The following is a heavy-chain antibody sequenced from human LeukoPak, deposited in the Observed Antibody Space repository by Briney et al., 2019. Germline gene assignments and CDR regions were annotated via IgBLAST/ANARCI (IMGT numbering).Heavy chain of an antibody. D-gene: IGHD4-17*01. CDR2: ISGSGGST. CDR1: GFTFSSYA. Sequence: PGGSLRLSCAASGFTFSSYAMSWVRQAPGKGLEWVSAISGSGGSTYYADSVKGRFTISRDNSKNTLHLQMNSLRAEDTAVYYCAKDLPYTVTSRLRYYYYYMDVWGKGTTVTVSS. CDR3: AKDLPYTVTSRLRYYYYYMDV. J-gene: IGHJ6*03. V-gene: IGHV3-23*01.